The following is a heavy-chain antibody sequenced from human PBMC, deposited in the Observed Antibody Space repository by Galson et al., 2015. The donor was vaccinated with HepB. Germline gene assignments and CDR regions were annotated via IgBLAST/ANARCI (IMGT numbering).Heavy chain of an antibody. Sequence: SLRLSCAASGFTVTTNHMSWVRQAPGKGLEWVSVIYNHGSTYYADSVKGRFTISRDNSKNTLYLQLNSVRAEDTAVYYCARDQGDDYVNYYYYHGMDVWGQGTTVTVSS. V-gene: IGHV3-66*03. CDR1: GFTVTTNH. D-gene: IGHD4-17*01. CDR3: ARDQGDDYVNYYYYHGMDV. J-gene: IGHJ6*02. CDR2: IYNHGST.